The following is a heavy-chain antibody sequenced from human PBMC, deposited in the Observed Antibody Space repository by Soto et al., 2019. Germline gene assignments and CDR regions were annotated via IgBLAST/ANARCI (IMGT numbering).Heavy chain of an antibody. V-gene: IGHV4-39*01. Sequence: SETLSLTXTVSGGSISSSSYYWGWIRQPPGKGLEGIGSIYYSGTTYYNPSLKSRVTISVDTSKNQFSLKLSSVTAADTAVYYCARHRGYYDILTGYYTELNFDYWGQGTLVTVSS. J-gene: IGHJ4*02. CDR3: ARHRGYYDILTGYYTELNFDY. CDR1: GGSISSSSYY. CDR2: IYYSGTT. D-gene: IGHD3-9*01.